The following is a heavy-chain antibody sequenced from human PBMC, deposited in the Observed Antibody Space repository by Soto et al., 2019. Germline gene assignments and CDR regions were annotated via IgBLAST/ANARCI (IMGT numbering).Heavy chain of an antibody. V-gene: IGHV4-34*01. CDR2: MNHSGSS. J-gene: IGHJ6*02. CDR3: ARGGRITIFGVVTSSYHYGMDV. D-gene: IGHD3-3*01. CDR1: VGSFSGYY. Sequence: SETLFLTCAVYVGSFSGYYWSWIRQPPGKGLELTGEMNHSGSSNYNPSLKSRVTISVDTSKNQFSLKLSSVTAADTAVYYCARGGRITIFGVVTSSYHYGMDVWGQGTPVTVSS.